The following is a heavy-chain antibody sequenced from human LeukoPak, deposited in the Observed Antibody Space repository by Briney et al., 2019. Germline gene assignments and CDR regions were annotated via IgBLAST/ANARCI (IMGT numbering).Heavy chain of an antibody. CDR1: GGSISSYY. CDR3: ASSGSYYGAYDY. CDR2: VYYSGST. J-gene: IGHJ4*02. D-gene: IGHD1-26*01. V-gene: IGHV4-59*01. Sequence: SETLSLTCTVSGGSISSYYWSWIRQPPGKGLEWIGYVYYSGSTNYNPSLKSRVTISVDTSKNQFSLKLSSVTAADTAVYYCASSGSYYGAYDYWGQGTLVTVSS.